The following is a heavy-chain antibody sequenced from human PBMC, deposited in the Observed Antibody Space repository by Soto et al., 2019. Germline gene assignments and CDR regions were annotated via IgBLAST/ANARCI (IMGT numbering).Heavy chain of an antibody. J-gene: IGHJ6*02. CDR1: GYTFTSYD. CDR2: MNPNSGNT. CDR3: ARAYCSGGSCQTNYYYYYGMDV. Sequence: ASVKVSCKASGYTFTSYDINWVRQATGQGLEWMGWMNPNSGNTGYAQKFQGRVTMTRNTSISTAYMELSSLRSEDTAVYYCARAYCSGGSCQTNYYYYYGMDVWGQGTTVTVSS. D-gene: IGHD2-15*01. V-gene: IGHV1-8*01.